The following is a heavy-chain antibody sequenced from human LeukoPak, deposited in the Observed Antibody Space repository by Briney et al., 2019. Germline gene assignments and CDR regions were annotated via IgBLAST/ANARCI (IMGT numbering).Heavy chain of an antibody. V-gene: IGHV3-7*01. CDR2: IKQDGSEK. D-gene: IGHD6-19*01. CDR1: GFTFSSYW. CDR3: TREDIAVAGCNDY. J-gene: IGHJ4*02. Sequence: PGGSLRLSCAASGFTFSSYWMSWVRQAPGKGLEWVANIKQDGSEKYYVDFVKGRFTISRDNAKNSLYLQMNSLRAEDTAVYYCTREDIAVAGCNDYWGQGTLVTVSS.